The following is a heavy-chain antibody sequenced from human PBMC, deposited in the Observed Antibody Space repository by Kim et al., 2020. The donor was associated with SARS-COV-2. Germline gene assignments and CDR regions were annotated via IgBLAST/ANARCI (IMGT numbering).Heavy chain of an antibody. V-gene: IGHV4-31*03. Sequence: SETLSLTCTVSGGSISSGGYYWSWIRQHPGKGLEWIGYIYYSGSTYYNPSLKSRVTISVDTSKNQFSLKLSSVTAADTAVYYCARERVLYSSSWYEGGFDPWGQGTLVTVSS. CDR3: ARERVLYSSSWYEGGFDP. J-gene: IGHJ5*02. CDR2: IYYSGST. CDR1: GGSISSGGYY. D-gene: IGHD6-13*01.